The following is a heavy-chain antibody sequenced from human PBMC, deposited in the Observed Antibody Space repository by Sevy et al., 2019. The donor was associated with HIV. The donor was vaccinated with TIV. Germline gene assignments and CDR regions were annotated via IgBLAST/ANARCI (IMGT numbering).Heavy chain of an antibody. J-gene: IGHJ3*02. CDR1: GLTVSSNY. CDR3: ARHGRYYNDSSDAFDI. Sequence: GGSLRLSCAASGLTVSSNYMSWVRQAPGKGLEWVSVIYSVGSTYYEDSVKGGFTISRDNCKNTLYLQMNSMRAEDTAVYYCARHGRYYNDSSDAFDIWGQGTMVTVSS. V-gene: IGHV3-66*04. CDR2: IYSVGST. D-gene: IGHD3-22*01.